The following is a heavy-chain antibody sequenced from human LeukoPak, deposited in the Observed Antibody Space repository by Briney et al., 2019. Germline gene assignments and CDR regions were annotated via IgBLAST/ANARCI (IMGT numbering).Heavy chain of an antibody. Sequence: SDTLSLTCTVYGGSFSGYYWRWIRQPPGQGLEWIGVINHSGSTNYNPSLKSRITISVNTSTNRFALNLRSGPASDPAVYYYWGGRYSFAYWGQGTLVTVS. CDR3: WGGRYSFAY. CDR1: GGSFSGYY. CDR2: INHSGST. D-gene: IGHD3-16*01. J-gene: IGHJ4*02. V-gene: IGHV4-34*01.